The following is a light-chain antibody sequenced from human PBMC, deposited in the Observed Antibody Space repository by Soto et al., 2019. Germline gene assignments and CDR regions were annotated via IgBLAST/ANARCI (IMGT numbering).Light chain of an antibody. CDR2: AAS. V-gene: IGKV1-8*01. CDR1: EDISSY. J-gene: IGKJ1*01. CDR3: QLYYGYPRT. Sequence: AIRMTQSPSSFSASTGDRVTITCRASEDISSYLAWYQQKPGKDIKLLIYAASTSQSGVPSRFSGSGSGTDVALTIGFLQHEDFATYYCQLYYGYPRTFGQGTKVGIK.